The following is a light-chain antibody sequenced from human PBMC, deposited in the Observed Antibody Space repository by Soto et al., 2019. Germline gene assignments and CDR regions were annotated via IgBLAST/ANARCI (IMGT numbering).Light chain of an antibody. V-gene: IGKV3-15*01. CDR2: GAS. CDR3: QQYNNWPPYT. J-gene: IGKJ2*01. CDR1: QSVSSN. Sequence: EIVLTQSPVTLSVSPGERVTLSCRASQSVSSNLAWYQQKPGQAPRLLIYGASTRATGIPARFTGSGSGTEFTLTISSLQSEDFAMYYCQQYNNWPPYTFGQGTNLDIK.